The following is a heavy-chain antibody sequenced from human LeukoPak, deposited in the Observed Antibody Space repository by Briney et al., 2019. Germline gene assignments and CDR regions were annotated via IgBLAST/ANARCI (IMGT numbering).Heavy chain of an antibody. D-gene: IGHD3-16*01. V-gene: IGHV1-2*02. CDR2: INPNSGGT. CDR3: ARDLMITFGGVIDPFDC. Sequence: ASVKVSCKASGYTFTGYYMHWVRQAPGQGLEWMGWINPNSGGTNYAQKFQGRVTMTRDTSISTAYMELSRLRSDDTAVYYCARDLMITFGGVIDPFDCWGQGTLVTVSS. CDR1: GYTFTGYY. J-gene: IGHJ4*02.